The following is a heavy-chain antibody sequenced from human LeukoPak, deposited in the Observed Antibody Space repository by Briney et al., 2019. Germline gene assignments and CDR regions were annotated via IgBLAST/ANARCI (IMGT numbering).Heavy chain of an antibody. D-gene: IGHD6-19*01. Sequence: SETLSLTCTVSGGSISSYYWSWIRQPPGKGLEWIGYIYYSGSTNYNPSLKSRVTISVDTSKNQFSLKLSSVTAADTAVYYCARHESVAGTIGAFDIWGQGTMVTVSS. V-gene: IGHV4-59*08. J-gene: IGHJ3*02. CDR2: IYYSGST. CDR1: GGSISSYY. CDR3: ARHESVAGTIGAFDI.